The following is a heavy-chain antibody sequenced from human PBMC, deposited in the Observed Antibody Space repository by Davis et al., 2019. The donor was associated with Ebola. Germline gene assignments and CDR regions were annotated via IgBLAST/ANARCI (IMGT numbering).Heavy chain of an antibody. J-gene: IGHJ4*02. D-gene: IGHD6-19*01. CDR1: GYTFTSYY. CDR2: INPSGGST. Sequence: AASVKVSCKASGYTFTSYYMHWVRQAPGQGLEWMGIINPSGGSTSYAQKFQGRVTMTRDTSTSTVYMELSSLRSEDTAVYYCAESSGWYDSLSYWGQGTLVTVSS. CDR3: AESSGWYDSLSY. V-gene: IGHV1-46*01.